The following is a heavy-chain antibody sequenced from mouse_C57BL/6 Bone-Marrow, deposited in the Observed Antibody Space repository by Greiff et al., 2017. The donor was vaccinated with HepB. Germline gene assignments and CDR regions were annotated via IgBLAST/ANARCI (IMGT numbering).Heavy chain of an antibody. CDR3: AVLLRCRYFDV. Sequence: QVQLQQPGAELVKPGASVKLSCKASGYTFTSYWMHWVKQRPGQGLEWIGMIHPNSGSTNYNEKFKSKATLTVDKSSSTAYMQLSSLTSEDSAVYYCAVLLRCRYFDVWGTGTTVTVSS. D-gene: IGHD1-1*01. V-gene: IGHV1-64*01. J-gene: IGHJ1*03. CDR1: GYTFTSYW. CDR2: IHPNSGST.